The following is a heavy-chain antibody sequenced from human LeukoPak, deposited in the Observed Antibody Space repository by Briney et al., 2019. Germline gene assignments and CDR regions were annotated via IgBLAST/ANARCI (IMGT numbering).Heavy chain of an antibody. J-gene: IGHJ3*02. CDR2: IYYSGRT. D-gene: IGHD5-24*01. CDR3: ARGRWLPNAFDI. Sequence: SETLSLTCTVSGDSINSYYWNWIRQPPGRDWGWIGYIYYSGRTDYNPSLKSRVTISVDTSKHQFSMKLKSVTAADTAVYFCARGRWLPNAFDIWGQGTMVTVFS. CDR1: GDSINSYY. V-gene: IGHV4-59*01.